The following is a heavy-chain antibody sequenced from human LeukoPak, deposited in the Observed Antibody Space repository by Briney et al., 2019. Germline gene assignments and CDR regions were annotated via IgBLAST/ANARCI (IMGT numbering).Heavy chain of an antibody. CDR2: IYPGDSDT. CDR3: ARLGYCSSRSCYYGMDV. CDR1: GYSFTTHW. Sequence: GESLKISCKASGYSFTTHWIAWVRQMPGEGLEWMGIIYPGDSDTRYSPSFQGQVTISADKSISTAYLQWSSLKASDTAMHYCARLGYCSSRSCYYGMDVWGQGTTVTVSS. V-gene: IGHV5-51*01. J-gene: IGHJ6*02. D-gene: IGHD2-15*01.